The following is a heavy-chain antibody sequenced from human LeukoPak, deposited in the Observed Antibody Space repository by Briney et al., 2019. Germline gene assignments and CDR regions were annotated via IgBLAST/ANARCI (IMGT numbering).Heavy chain of an antibody. V-gene: IGHV3-30-3*01. CDR3: TSLFIESDNYFDY. Sequence: GGSLRLSCAASGFTFSSYAMHWVRQAPRKGLEWVAVISYDGSNKYYADSVKGRFTISRDNSKNTLYLQMNSLRAEDTAVYYCTSLFIESDNYFDYWGQGTLVTVSS. CDR1: GFTFSSYA. CDR2: ISYDGSNK. J-gene: IGHJ4*02. D-gene: IGHD3-16*02.